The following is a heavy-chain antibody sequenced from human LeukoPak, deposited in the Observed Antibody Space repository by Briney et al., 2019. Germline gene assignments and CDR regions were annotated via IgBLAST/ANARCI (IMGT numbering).Heavy chain of an antibody. J-gene: IGHJ4*02. D-gene: IGHD2-2*02. V-gene: IGHV4-34*01. CDR3: ARGPRIYCSSTSCYNDY. Sequence: SETLSLTCAVYGGSFSGYYWSWIRQPPGKGLEWIGEINHSGSTNYNPSLKSRVTISVDTSKNQFSLKLSSVTAADTAVYYCARGPRIYCSSTSCYNDYWGQGTLVTVSS. CDR2: INHSGST. CDR1: GGSFSGYY.